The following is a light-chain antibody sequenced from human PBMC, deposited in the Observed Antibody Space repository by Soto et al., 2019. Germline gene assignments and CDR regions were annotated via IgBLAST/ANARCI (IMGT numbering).Light chain of an antibody. J-gene: IGLJ3*02. CDR1: SSDVGGHNL. V-gene: IGLV2-14*01. CDR3: TSFTTTNIWV. CDR2: EVS. Sequence: QSALTQPASVSGSPGQSVTISCTGTSSDVGGHNLVSWYQQHPGKAPKLVICEVSNRPSGVSSRFSGSKSGNTASLTISGLRAEDEADYYCTSFTTTNIWVFGGGTKLTVL.